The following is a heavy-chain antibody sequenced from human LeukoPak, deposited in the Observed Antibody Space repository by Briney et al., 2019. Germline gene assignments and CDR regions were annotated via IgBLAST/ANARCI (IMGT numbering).Heavy chain of an antibody. CDR3: ARSYCSGGSCYSDYFDY. CDR2: IYYSGST. D-gene: IGHD2-15*01. Sequence: PSETLSLTCTVSGGSVSSYYWSWIRQPPGKGLEWIGYIYYSGSTNYNPSLKSRVTISVDTSKNQFSLKLSSVTAADTAVYYCARSYCSGGSCYSDYFDYWGQGTLVTVSS. J-gene: IGHJ4*02. V-gene: IGHV4-59*02. CDR1: GGSVSSYY.